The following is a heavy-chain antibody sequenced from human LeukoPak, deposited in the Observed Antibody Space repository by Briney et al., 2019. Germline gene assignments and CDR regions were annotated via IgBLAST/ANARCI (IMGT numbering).Heavy chain of an antibody. Sequence: GGSLRLSCAASGFTLSSNYMRGVRQARGRGREGGSVIYSGGSTYYADSVKARFTISRDNSKNTLYLQMNSLRAEDTAVYYCARALGPSSTLDYWGQGPLVTVSS. CDR3: ARALGPSSTLDY. CDR1: GFTLSSNY. V-gene: IGHV3-66*01. CDR2: IYSGGST. J-gene: IGHJ4*02.